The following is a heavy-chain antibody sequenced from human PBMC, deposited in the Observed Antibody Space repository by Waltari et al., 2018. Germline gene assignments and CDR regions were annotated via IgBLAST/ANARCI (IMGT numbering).Heavy chain of an antibody. Sequence: QLQLQESGPGLVKPSEILSLTCTVSGGSIGSSSYYWGWIRQPPGKGLEWIGSIYYSGSTYYNPSLKSRVTISVDTSKNQFSLKLSSVTAADTAVYYCARQNKRKGQDYFDYWGQGTLVTVSS. J-gene: IGHJ4*02. V-gene: IGHV4-39*01. CDR3: ARQNKRKGQDYFDY. CDR2: IYYSGST. CDR1: GGSIGSSSYY.